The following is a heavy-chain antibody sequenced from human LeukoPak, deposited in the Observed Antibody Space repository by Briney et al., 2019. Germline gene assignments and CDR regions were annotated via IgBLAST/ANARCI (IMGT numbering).Heavy chain of an antibody. CDR3: VRGYYDSSGYYYFDY. Sequence: ASETLSLTCAVSVGSINSDNWWSWVRQSPGKGLEWIGEIYHNGTPNYNPSLKSRVTISADTFKNHFSLKMTSVTAADTAVYYCVRGYYDSSGYYYFDYWGQGTLVTVSS. CDR1: VGSINSDNW. J-gene: IGHJ4*02. D-gene: IGHD3-22*01. V-gene: IGHV4-4*02. CDR2: IYHNGTP.